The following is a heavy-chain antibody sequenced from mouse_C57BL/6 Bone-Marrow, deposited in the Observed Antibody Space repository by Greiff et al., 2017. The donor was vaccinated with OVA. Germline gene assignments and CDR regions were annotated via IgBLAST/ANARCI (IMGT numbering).Heavy chain of an antibody. Sequence: DVMLVESGGGLVQPGGSLSLSCAASGFTFTDYYMSWVRQPPGKALAWLGFIRNKANGYTTEYSASVKGRFTISRDNSQSILYLQMNALRAEDSATYYCARYGHDGYFYAMDYWGQGTSVTVSS. D-gene: IGHD2-3*01. CDR1: GFTFTDYY. J-gene: IGHJ4*01. CDR3: ARYGHDGYFYAMDY. V-gene: IGHV7-3*01. CDR2: IRNKANGYTT.